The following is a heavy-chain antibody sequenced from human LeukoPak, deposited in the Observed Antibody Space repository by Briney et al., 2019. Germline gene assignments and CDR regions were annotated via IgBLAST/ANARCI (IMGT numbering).Heavy chain of an antibody. V-gene: IGHV3-23*01. CDR1: GFTLSSYA. D-gene: IGHD2-21*02. Sequence: PGGSLRLSCAASGFTLSSYAMSWVRQAPGKGLEWVSAISGSGGSTYYADSVKGRFTISRDNSKNTLYLQMNSLRAEDTAVYYCAKVVTARPTWYFDLWGRGTLVTVSS. CDR2: ISGSGGST. J-gene: IGHJ2*01. CDR3: AKVVTARPTWYFDL.